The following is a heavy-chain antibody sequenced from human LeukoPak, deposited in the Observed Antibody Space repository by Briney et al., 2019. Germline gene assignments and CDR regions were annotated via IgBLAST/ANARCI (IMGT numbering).Heavy chain of an antibody. J-gene: IGHJ5*02. CDR1: GYSFTGYY. V-gene: IGHV1-2*06. Sequence: ASVKVSCKASGYSFTGYYLHWVRQVPGQGLEWMGRINPNNGVTTYAQKFQDRVTMTRDTSISTAYMELSRLTSDDSAVYYCARGHDNWFDPWGQGTLVIVSS. CDR3: ARGHDNWFDP. CDR2: INPNNGVT.